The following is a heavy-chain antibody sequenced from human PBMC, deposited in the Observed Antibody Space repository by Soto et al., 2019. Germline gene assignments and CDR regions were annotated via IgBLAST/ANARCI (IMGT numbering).Heavy chain of an antibody. V-gene: IGHV3-11*01. CDR2: ISSSGSNI. Sequence: QVQLVESGGGLVKPGGSLRLSCAVSGFTLSDYYMSWLRQAPGKGLEWVSHISSSGSNIYYADSVKGRFTISRDNAKNSLSLQMNSLRAEDTAVYHWARVSSGSYPDHWGQGTLVTVSS. J-gene: IGHJ4*02. CDR1: GFTLSDYY. CDR3: ARVSSGSYPDH. D-gene: IGHD1-26*01.